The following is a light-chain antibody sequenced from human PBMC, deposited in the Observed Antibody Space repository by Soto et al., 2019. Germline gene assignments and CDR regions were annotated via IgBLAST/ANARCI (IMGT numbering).Light chain of an antibody. Sequence: VVTQSPLSLPVTLGQAASISCRSSQGLVHSDGNTYLSWFHQKPGQSPQLLIYLGSNRASGVPDRFSGSGSGTDFTLKISRVEAEDVGVYYCMQPLQSWTFGQGTKVDIK. CDR3: MQPLQSWT. CDR2: LGS. CDR1: QGLVHSDGNTY. V-gene: IGKV2-28*01. J-gene: IGKJ1*01.